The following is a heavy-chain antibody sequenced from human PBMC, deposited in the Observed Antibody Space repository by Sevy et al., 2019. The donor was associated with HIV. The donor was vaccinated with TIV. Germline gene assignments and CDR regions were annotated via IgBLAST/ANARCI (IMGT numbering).Heavy chain of an antibody. CDR3: ARADSIAVAGTLDY. CDR1: GGSVSSGSYY. J-gene: IGHJ4*02. CDR2: IYYSGST. D-gene: IGHD6-19*01. Sequence: SETLSLTCTVSGGSVSSGSYYWSWIRQPPGKGLEWIGYIYYSGSTNYNPSLKSRVTISVDTSKNQFSLKLSSVTAADTAVYYCARADSIAVAGTLDYWGQGTLVTDSS. V-gene: IGHV4-61*01.